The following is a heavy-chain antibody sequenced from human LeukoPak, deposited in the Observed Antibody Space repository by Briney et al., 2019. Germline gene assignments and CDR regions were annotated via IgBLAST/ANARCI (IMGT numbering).Heavy chain of an antibody. D-gene: IGHD3-16*01. V-gene: IGHV4-59*08. CDR3: AVGATHYYMDV. J-gene: IGHJ6*03. CDR1: GGSIRGYY. Sequence: SETLTLTCTVSGGSIRGYYWSWVRQPPGKGLEWIAYIYYSGSTNYNPSLKSRVTISLDTSKNQFSLKLSSVTAADTAAYYCAVGATHYYMDVWGKGTTVTVSS. CDR2: IYYSGST.